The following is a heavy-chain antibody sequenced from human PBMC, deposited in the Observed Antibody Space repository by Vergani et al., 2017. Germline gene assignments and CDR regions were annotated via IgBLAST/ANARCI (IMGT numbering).Heavy chain of an antibody. CDR1: GGTFSSYA. CDR2: IIPIFGTA. J-gene: IGHJ6*03. D-gene: IGHD2-2*02. V-gene: IGHV1-69*01. Sequence: QVQLVQSGAEVKKPGSSVKVSCKASGGTFSSYAISWVRQAPGLGLEWMGGIIPIFGTANYAQKFQGRVTITADESTSTAYMELSSLRSEDTAVYYCASLDIVVVPAAIGYYYMDVWGKGTTVTVSS. CDR3: ASLDIVVVPAAIGYYYMDV.